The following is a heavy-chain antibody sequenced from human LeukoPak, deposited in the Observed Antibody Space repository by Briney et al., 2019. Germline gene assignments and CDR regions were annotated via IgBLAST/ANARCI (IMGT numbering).Heavy chain of an antibody. CDR3: ARVTWLSAAGTEGNFDY. Sequence: GGSLRLSCAASGFPFDAMHWVRQAPGKGLEWVSSISWNSGSIGYVDSVKGRFTISRDNAKNSLYLQMNSLRAEDTAVYYCARVTWLSAAGTEGNFDYWGQGTLVTVSS. V-gene: IGHV3-9*01. CDR2: ISWNSGSI. CDR1: GFPFDA. J-gene: IGHJ4*02. D-gene: IGHD6-13*01.